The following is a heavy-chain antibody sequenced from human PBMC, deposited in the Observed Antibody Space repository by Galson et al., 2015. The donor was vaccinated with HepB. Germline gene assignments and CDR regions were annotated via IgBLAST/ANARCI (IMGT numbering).Heavy chain of an antibody. D-gene: IGHD3-22*01. Sequence: QSGAEVKKPGESLKISCKASGYTFTGYYMHWVRQAPGQGLEWMGRINPNSGGTNYAQKFQGRVTMTRDTSISTAYMELSRLRSDDTAVYYCARRNNHYYHSNMVGVYFDYWGQGILVTVSS. V-gene: IGHV1-2*06. J-gene: IGHJ4*02. CDR1: GYTFTGYY. CDR3: ARRNNHYYHSNMVGVYFDY. CDR2: INPNSGGT.